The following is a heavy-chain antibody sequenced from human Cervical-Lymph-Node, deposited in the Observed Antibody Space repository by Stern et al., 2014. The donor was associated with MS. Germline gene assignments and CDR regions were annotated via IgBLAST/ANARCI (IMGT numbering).Heavy chain of an antibody. CDR2: INPSGGST. Sequence: QLVQSGAEVKKPGASAKVSCKASGYTFTSYYMHWVRQAPGHGLEWMGIINPSGGSTSYAQKFQGRVTMTRDTSTSTVYMELRSLRSEDTAVYYCAREVAGQRLGMMDVWGQGTTVTVSS. CDR1: GYTFTSYY. D-gene: IGHD6-19*01. CDR3: AREVAGQRLGMMDV. J-gene: IGHJ6*02. V-gene: IGHV1-46*01.